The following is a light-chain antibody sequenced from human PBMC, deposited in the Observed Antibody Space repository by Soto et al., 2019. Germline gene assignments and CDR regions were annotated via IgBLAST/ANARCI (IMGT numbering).Light chain of an antibody. J-gene: IGKJ2*01. Sequence: EIVLTQSPGTLSLSPGERVTLSCRASQSVSSTYVAWYQHKPGQAPRLLICGASSRATGVPDRFSGSGSGTDFTLTISRLEPEDFAVYYCQQKETFGQGTKLELK. CDR3: QQKET. CDR2: GAS. V-gene: IGKV3-20*01. CDR1: QSVSSTY.